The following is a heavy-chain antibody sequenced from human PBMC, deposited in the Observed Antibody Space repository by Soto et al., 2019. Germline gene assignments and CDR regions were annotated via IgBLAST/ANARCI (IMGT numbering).Heavy chain of an antibody. CDR2: ISSSSSYI. V-gene: IGHV3-21*01. CDR3: ARVIVQGDYIWGSYRYAASFDY. J-gene: IGHJ4*02. D-gene: IGHD3-16*02. CDR1: GFTFSSYS. Sequence: PGGSLRLSCAASGFTFSSYSMNWVRQAPGKGLEWVSSISSSSSYIYYADSVKGRFTISRDNAKNSLYLQMNSLRAEDTAVYYCARVIVQGDYIWGSYRYAASFDYWGQGTLVTVSS.